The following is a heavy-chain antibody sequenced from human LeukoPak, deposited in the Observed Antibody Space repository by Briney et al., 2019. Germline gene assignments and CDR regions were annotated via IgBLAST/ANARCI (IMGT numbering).Heavy chain of an antibody. J-gene: IGHJ4*02. D-gene: IGHD4-17*01. V-gene: IGHV3-21*01. CDR2: INDAGSHI. Sequence: PGGSLRLSCAASGFMLSGSAMNWVRQAPGKGLEWVSSINDAGSHIYYTNSVKGRFTISRDNAKNSLYLQMNSLRAEDSALYYCARDPAHYLRYGYFDYWGQGTLVTVSS. CDR1: GFMLSGSA. CDR3: ARDPAHYLRYGYFDY.